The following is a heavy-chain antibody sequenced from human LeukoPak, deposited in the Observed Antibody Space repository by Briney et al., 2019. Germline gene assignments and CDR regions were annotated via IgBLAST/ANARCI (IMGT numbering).Heavy chain of an antibody. CDR1: GFTFSSYS. CDR3: ARGGIAASITWFDP. V-gene: IGHV3-21*01. D-gene: IGHD6-25*01. J-gene: IGHJ5*02. Sequence: GGSLRLSCAASGFTFSSYSMNWVRQAPGKGLEWVSSISSSSSYIYYADSVKGRFTISRDNAKNSLYLQMNSLRAEDTAVFYCARGGIAASITWFDPWGQGTQVTVSS. CDR2: ISSSSSYI.